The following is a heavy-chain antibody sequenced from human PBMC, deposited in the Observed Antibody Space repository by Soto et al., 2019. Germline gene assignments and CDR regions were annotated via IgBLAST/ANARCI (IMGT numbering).Heavy chain of an antibody. CDR1: EFTFSSYA. CDR2: ISGSGGST. D-gene: IGHD3-10*01. CDR3: ANLIKFPSKKYYYGSPPHYVDN. J-gene: IGHJ4*02. V-gene: IGHV3-23*01. Sequence: PAASLTLSCAAAEFTFSSYAMIWFRQAPXKGQEWVSAISGSGGSTYYADSVKGRFTISRDNYKNTLYLQMNSLRAEDTAVYYCANLIKFPSKKYYYGSPPHYVDNGGQGPLVTDSS.